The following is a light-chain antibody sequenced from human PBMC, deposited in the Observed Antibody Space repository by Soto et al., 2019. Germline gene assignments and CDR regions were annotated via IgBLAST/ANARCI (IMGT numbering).Light chain of an antibody. CDR1: SSDIGRYNY. CDR2: EVN. CDR3: TSCITANTRCV. J-gene: IGLJ1*01. Sequence: QSLLTQPASVSGSPGHSITSSCTGTSSDIGRYNYVSWFQQHPGKVPKLVIFEVNYRPSGVSDRFSGSKSGNTASLTITGLQAEDEADYYCTSCITANTRCVFGSGTKVTVL. V-gene: IGLV2-14*01.